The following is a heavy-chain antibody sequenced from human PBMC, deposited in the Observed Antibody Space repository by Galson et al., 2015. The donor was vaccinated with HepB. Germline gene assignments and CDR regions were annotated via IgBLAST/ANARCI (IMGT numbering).Heavy chain of an antibody. CDR1: GFTFSNAW. Sequence: SLRLSCAASGFTFSNAWMSWVRQAPGKGLEWVGRIKSKTDGGTTDYAAPVKGRFTISRDDSKNTLYLQMNSLKTEDTAVYYCTTAYYDFWSGYYMSVGNWFDPWGQGTLVTVSS. V-gene: IGHV3-15*01. CDR3: TTAYYDFWSGYYMSVGNWFDP. CDR2: IKSKTDGGTT. D-gene: IGHD3-3*01. J-gene: IGHJ5*02.